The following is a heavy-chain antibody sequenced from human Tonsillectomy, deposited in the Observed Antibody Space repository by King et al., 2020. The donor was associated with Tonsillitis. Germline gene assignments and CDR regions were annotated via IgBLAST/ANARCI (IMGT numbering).Heavy chain of an antibody. D-gene: IGHD3-22*01. Sequence: VTLKESGPALVKPSQTLTLTCTFSGFSLSTSGMCVSWIRQPPGKALEWLSPIDWDDDQYYSTSLKTRLTISKDTSKNQVVLTMTNMDPVDTATYYCARTTYYYDRSGYFLFDYWGQGTLVTVSS. CDR1: GFSLSTSGMC. V-gene: IGHV2-70*01. CDR2: IDWDDDQ. CDR3: ARTTYYYDRSGYFLFDY. J-gene: IGHJ4*02.